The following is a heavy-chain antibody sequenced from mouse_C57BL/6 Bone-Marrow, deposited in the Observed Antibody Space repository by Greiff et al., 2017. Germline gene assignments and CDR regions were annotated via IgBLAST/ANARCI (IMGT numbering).Heavy chain of an antibody. CDR1: GFTFSSYG. CDR3: EREELGRGYYAMDY. D-gene: IGHD4-1*01. CDR2: ISSGGSYT. V-gene: IGHV5-6*01. J-gene: IGHJ4*01. Sequence: EVMLVESGGDLVKPGGSLKLSCAASGFTFSSYGLSWVRQTPDKRLEWVATISSGGSYTYYPDSVKGRFTLSRDNAKNTLYLQMSSLKSEDTAMXYCEREELGRGYYAMDYWGQGASVTVSS.